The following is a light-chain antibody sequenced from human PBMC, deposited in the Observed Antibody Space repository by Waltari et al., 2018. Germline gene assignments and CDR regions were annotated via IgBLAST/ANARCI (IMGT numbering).Light chain of an antibody. J-gene: IGKJ3*01. V-gene: IGKV4-1*01. Sequence: SVLYSSNNKNYLAWYQQKPGQAPKLLIYGASTRESGVPDRFSGSGSGTDFTLTISSLQAEDVAVYDCQQYYSTPWTFGPGTKVDIK. CDR2: GAS. CDR3: QQYYSTPWT. CDR1: SVLYSSNNKNY.